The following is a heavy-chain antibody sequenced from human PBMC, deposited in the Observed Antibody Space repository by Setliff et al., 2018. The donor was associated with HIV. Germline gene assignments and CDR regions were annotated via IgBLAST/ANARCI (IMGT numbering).Heavy chain of an antibody. CDR3: ARERGDCSSNTCYGTDY. V-gene: IGHV5-51*01. J-gene: IGHJ4*02. D-gene: IGHD2-2*01. CDR1: GDKLIRCW. Sequence: GESLKISCQTSGDKLIRCWIDWVRQMPGKGLESMGIKNPRDSHTKHRPSFQGQVTIPADKSIRTAFLWWSSLKASDTAMYYCARERGDCSSNTCYGTDYWGQGTLVTVSS. CDR2: KNPRDSHT.